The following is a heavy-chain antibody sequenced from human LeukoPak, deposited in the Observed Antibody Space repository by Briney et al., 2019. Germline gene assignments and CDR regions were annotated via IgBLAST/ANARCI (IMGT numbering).Heavy chain of an antibody. CDR2: IYYSGST. J-gene: IGHJ3*01. CDR3: AKPSNYYGSATDAFDF. CDR1: GGSISSYY. V-gene: IGHV4-59*08. D-gene: IGHD3-10*01. Sequence: SETLSLTCTVSGGSISSYYWSWIRQPPGKGLEWIGYIYYSGSTYYNPSLKSRVTISVDTSKNQFSLKLSSVTAADTAVYYCAKPSNYYGSATDAFDFWGQGTMVTVSS.